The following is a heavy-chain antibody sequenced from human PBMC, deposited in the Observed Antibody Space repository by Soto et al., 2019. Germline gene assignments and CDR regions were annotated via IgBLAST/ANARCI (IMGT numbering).Heavy chain of an antibody. CDR1: GGSVSSGSYY. CDR3: ARVTLSPRTYGMAARPVYFDY. Sequence: NPSETLSLTCTVSGGSVSSGSYYWSWIRQPPGKGLEWIGYIYYSGSTNYNPSLKSRVTISVDTSKNQFSLKLSSVTAADTAVYYCARVTLSPRTYGMAARPVYFDYWGQGTLVTVST. CDR2: IYYSGST. J-gene: IGHJ4*02. D-gene: IGHD6-6*01. V-gene: IGHV4-61*01.